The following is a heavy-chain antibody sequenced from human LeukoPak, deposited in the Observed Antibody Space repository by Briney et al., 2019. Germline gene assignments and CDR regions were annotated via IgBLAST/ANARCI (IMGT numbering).Heavy chain of an antibody. D-gene: IGHD6-19*01. Sequence: SETLSLTCAVSGGSISSDNWWIWVRQPPGKGLEWIGEIYHSGRANYNPSLKSRVNMPVDKSKNQFSLSLSSVTAADTAVYHCARGLYGSDSYWGQGNLVTVSS. CDR2: IYHSGRA. CDR3: ARGLYGSDSY. J-gene: IGHJ4*02. CDR1: GGSISSDNW. V-gene: IGHV4-4*02.